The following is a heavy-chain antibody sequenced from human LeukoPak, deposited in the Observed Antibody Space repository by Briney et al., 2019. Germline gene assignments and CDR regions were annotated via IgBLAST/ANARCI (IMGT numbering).Heavy chain of an antibody. J-gene: IGHJ6*02. CDR2: INHNGNVN. Sequence: PGGSLRLSCAASGFTFSSYWMNWARQAPGKGLEWVASINHNGNVNYYVDSVKGRFTISRDNAKNSLYLQMSNLRAEDTAVYYCATQKWYYYYGMDVWGQGTTVTVSS. CDR1: GFTFSSYW. V-gene: IGHV3-7*03. D-gene: IGHD1-26*01. CDR3: ATQKWYYYYGMDV.